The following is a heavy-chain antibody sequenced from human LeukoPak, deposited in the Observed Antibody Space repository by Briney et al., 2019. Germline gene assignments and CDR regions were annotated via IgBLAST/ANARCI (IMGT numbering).Heavy chain of an antibody. CDR2: IYYSGST. CDR3: ARHLPRGGATMSHAFDI. V-gene: IGHV4-39*01. J-gene: IGHJ3*02. Sequence: PSETLSLTCTVSGGSISSSSYYWGWIRQPPGKGLEWIGSIYYSGSTYYNPSLKSRVTISVDTSKNQFSLKLSSVTAADTAVYYCARHLPRGGATMSHAFDIWGQGTMVTVSS. D-gene: IGHD1-26*01. CDR1: GGSISSSSYY.